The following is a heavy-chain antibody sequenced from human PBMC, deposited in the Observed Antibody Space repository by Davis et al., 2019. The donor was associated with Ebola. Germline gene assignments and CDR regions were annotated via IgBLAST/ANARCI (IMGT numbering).Heavy chain of an antibody. CDR2: INHSGST. CDR3: ASRDGYNYEAGDH. J-gene: IGHJ4*02. CDR1: GGSFSGYY. Sequence: SETLSLTCAVYGGSFSGYYWSWIRQPPGKGLEWIGEINHSGSTNYNPSLKSRVTISVDTSKNQFSLKLSSVTAADTAVYYCASRDGYNYEAGDHWGQGTLVTVSS. V-gene: IGHV4-34*01. D-gene: IGHD5-24*01.